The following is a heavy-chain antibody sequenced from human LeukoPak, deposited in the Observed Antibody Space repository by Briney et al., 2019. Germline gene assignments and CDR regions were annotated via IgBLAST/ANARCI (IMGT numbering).Heavy chain of an antibody. CDR1: GGTFSSYA. D-gene: IGHD3-10*01. J-gene: IGHJ4*02. V-gene: IGHV1-69*04. CDR2: IIPILGIA. CDR3: ARGSGNNDY. Sequence: ASVKVSCKASGGTFSSYAISWVRQAPGQGLAWMGRIIPILGIANYAQKFQGRVTITADKSTSTAYMELSSLRSEDTAVYYCARGSGNNDYWGQGTLVTVSS.